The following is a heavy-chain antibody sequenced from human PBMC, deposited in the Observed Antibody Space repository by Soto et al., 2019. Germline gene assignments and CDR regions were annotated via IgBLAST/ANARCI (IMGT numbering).Heavy chain of an antibody. Sequence: EVQLVESGGGLVQPGRSLRLSCAASGFTFDDYAMHWVRQAPGKGLEWVSGISWNSGSIGYADSVKGRFTISRDNAKNSLYLKMNRLRAEDTALYYCAKDKGSVPPAPYYCYYMDVWGKGTTVTVSS. V-gene: IGHV3-9*01. D-gene: IGHD2-2*01. CDR1: GFTFDDYA. CDR3: AKDKGSVPPAPYYCYYMDV. J-gene: IGHJ6*03. CDR2: ISWNSGSI.